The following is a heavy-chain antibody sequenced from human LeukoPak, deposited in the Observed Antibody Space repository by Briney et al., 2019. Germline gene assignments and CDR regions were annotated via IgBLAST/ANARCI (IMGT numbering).Heavy chain of an antibody. Sequence: GASVKVSCKASGYTFTSYGISWVRQAPGQGLEWMGWISAYNGNTSYAQKPQGRVTMTTDTSTSTAYMELRSLRSEDMAVYYCARGRGHYGMDVWGQGTTVTVSS. V-gene: IGHV1-18*03. CDR2: ISAYNGNT. J-gene: IGHJ6*02. CDR3: ARGRGHYGMDV. D-gene: IGHD5-12*01. CDR1: GYTFTSYG.